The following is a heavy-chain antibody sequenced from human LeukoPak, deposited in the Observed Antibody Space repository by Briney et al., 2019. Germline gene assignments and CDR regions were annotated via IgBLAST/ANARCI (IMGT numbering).Heavy chain of an antibody. J-gene: IGHJ5*02. CDR1: GGSISRGGYS. Sequence: SQTLSLTCAVSGGSISRGGYSWSWIRQPPGKGLERIGYIYHSGSTYYNPSLKSRVTISVDRSKNQFSLKLSSVTAADTAVYYCARGYHYYCSGSYYIDWFDPWGQGTLVTVSS. CDR2: IYHSGST. D-gene: IGHD3-10*01. CDR3: ARGYHYYCSGSYYIDWFDP. V-gene: IGHV4-30-2*01.